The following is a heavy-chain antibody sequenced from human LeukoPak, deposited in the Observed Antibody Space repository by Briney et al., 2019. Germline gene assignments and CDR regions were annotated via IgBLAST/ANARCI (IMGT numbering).Heavy chain of an antibody. Sequence: GGSLRLACAASGFTFDDYGMSSVRQAPGKGLEWVSGINWNGGSTRYADSVKGRFTISRYKAKNSLYLQMNSLRAEDTALYYCARSVAASRDYWSQGTLVTVSS. V-gene: IGHV3-20*04. CDR2: INWNGGST. J-gene: IGHJ4*02. CDR1: GFTFDDYG. CDR3: ARSVAASRDY. D-gene: IGHD2-15*01.